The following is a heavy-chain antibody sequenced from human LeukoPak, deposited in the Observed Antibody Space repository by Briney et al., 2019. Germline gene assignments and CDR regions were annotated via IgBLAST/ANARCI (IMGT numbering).Heavy chain of an antibody. Sequence: SETLSLTCTVSGGSISSYYWSWIRQPPGKGLEWIGYIYNSGSTNYNPSLKSRVTISVDTSKNQFSLTLSSVTAADTAVYYCARQPSGSGNYYTGWFDPWGQGALVTVSS. CDR2: IYNSGST. J-gene: IGHJ5*02. CDR3: ARQPSGSGNYYTGWFDP. CDR1: GGSISSYY. V-gene: IGHV4-59*08. D-gene: IGHD3-10*01.